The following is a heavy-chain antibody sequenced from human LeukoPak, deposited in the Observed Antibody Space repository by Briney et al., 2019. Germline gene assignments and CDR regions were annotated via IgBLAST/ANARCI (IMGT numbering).Heavy chain of an antibody. V-gene: IGHV3-23*01. CDR3: AKDGDGSGDYGDY. Sequence: GGSLRLSCGGSGFTFSSYAMSWVRQAPGKGLEWVSAISGSGTDTFYANSVKGRFTISRDNPKNTLYLQMNSLRAEDTAVYYCAKDGDGSGDYGDYWGQGTLVTVSS. D-gene: IGHD4-17*01. CDR1: GFTFSSYA. J-gene: IGHJ4*02. CDR2: ISGSGTDT.